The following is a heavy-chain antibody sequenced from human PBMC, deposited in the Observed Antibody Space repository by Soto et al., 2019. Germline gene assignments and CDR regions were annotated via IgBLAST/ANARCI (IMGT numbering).Heavy chain of an antibody. CDR3: TTILDYGEDRLGRTLLLYFDY. CDR2: IKSKTDGGTT. D-gene: IGHD4-17*01. J-gene: IGHJ4*02. V-gene: IGHV3-15*01. CDR1: GFTFSNAW. Sequence: EVQLVESGGGLVKPGGSLRLSCAASGFTFSNAWMSWVRQAPGKGLEWVGRIKSKTDGGTTDYAAPVKGRFTISRDDSKNTLYLQMNSLKTEDTAVYYCTTILDYGEDRLGRTLLLYFDYWGQGTLVTVSS.